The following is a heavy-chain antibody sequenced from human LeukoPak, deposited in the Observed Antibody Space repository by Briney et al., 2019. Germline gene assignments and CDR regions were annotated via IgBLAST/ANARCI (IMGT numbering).Heavy chain of an antibody. V-gene: IGHV4-59*01. D-gene: IGHD2-15*01. CDR2: IYYSGST. Sequence: SETLSLTCTVSGGFISSYYWSWLRQPPGEGLEWSGYIYYSGSTNYNPSLKCRVTISVDTSKNEFSLKLSSVAAADTAVYYCATPSYCSGGSCYEPKKAHWCFDLWGRGTLVTVSS. CDR1: GGFISSYY. J-gene: IGHJ2*01. CDR3: ATPSYCSGGSCYEPKKAHWCFDL.